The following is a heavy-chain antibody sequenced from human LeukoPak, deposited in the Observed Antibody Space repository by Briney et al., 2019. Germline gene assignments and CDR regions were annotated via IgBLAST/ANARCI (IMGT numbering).Heavy chain of an antibody. CDR3: AGTLEMATIGYFDY. Sequence: SETLSLTCTVSGGSISSYYWSWIRQPAGKGLDWIGRIYTSGSTNYNPSLKSRVTMSVDTSKNQFSLKLSSVTAADTAVYYCAGTLEMATIGYFDYWGQGTLVTVSS. CDR1: GGSISSYY. CDR2: IYTSGST. D-gene: IGHD5-24*01. V-gene: IGHV4-4*07. J-gene: IGHJ4*02.